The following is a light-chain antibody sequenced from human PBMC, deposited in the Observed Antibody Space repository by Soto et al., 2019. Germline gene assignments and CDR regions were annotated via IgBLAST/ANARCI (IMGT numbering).Light chain of an antibody. Sequence: EVVLTQSPATLSLSPGERATLSCRASESIGHYLAWYQQKLGQAPKLLIYDASHKAIGIPGRFSGDGSGTDFTLTISSLEPEDFAVYYCQWLSDWTPRLTFGGGTKVEIK. CDR1: ESIGHY. CDR3: QWLSDWTPRLT. V-gene: IGKV3-11*01. CDR2: DAS. J-gene: IGKJ4*01.